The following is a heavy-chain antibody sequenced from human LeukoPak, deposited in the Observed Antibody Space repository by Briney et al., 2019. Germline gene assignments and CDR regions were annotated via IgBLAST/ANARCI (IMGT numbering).Heavy chain of an antibody. D-gene: IGHD5-18*01. V-gene: IGHV3-23*01. CDR1: GFTFSSYA. CDR3: AKRLGYSYGYYFDY. Sequence: GGSLRLSCAASGFTFSSYAMSWVRQAPGKGLEWVSAISGSGGSTYYADSVKGRFTISRDNSKNTLYLQMNSLRAEGTAVYYCAKRLGYSYGYYFDYWGQGTLVTVSS. J-gene: IGHJ4*02. CDR2: ISGSGGST.